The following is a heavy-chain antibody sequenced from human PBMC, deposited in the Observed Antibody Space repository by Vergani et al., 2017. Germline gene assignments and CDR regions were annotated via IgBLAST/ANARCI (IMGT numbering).Heavy chain of an antibody. CDR3: ASGKYYSDSTSHFRGRYFDV. Sequence: QMQLQESGPGLVKASETLSLTCTVSGDSIISRSSYWGWIRQPPGKGLEWIGSIYNSGTGDSSSSLKSRVTISADTSKNQFSLRLTSVTAADTAVYYCASGKYYSDSTSHFRGRYFDVWGRGTLVTVPA. J-gene: IGHJ2*01. V-gene: IGHV4-39*01. CDR2: IYNSGTG. CDR1: GDSIISRSSY. D-gene: IGHD3-16*01.